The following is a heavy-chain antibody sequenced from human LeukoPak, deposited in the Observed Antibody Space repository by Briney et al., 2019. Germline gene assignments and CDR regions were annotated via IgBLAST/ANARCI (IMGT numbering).Heavy chain of an antibody. J-gene: IGHJ4*02. Sequence: PGGSLRLSCAASGFTFSSYAMSWVRQAPGKGLEWVSAISGSGGSTYYADSVKGRFTISRDNSKNTLYLQMNSLRAEDTAVYCCAKFEGDDYGDYGHYWGQGTLVTVSS. D-gene: IGHD4-17*01. CDR2: ISGSGGST. CDR1: GFTFSSYA. V-gene: IGHV3-23*01. CDR3: AKFEGDDYGDYGHY.